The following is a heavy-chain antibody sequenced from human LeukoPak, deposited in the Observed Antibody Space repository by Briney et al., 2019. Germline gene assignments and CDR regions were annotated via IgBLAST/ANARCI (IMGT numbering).Heavy chain of an antibody. J-gene: IGHJ5*02. CDR3: ASRTYSYGLSP. D-gene: IGHD2-15*01. Sequence: ASVKVSCKASGYTFTTCAMNWVRQAPGQGLERMGYINTAVGNPTYAQDFTGRFLFSVDTSVSTAYLQITNLTAEDTALYYCASRTYSYGLSPWGQGTLVTVS. CDR2: INTAVGNP. V-gene: IGHV7-4-1*02. CDR1: GYTFTTCA.